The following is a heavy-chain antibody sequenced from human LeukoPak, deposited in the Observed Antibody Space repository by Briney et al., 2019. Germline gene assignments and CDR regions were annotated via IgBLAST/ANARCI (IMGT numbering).Heavy chain of an antibody. J-gene: IGHJ6*02. CDR2: INRSGST. CDR3: ARGRGLGYCSGGSCYGMDV. V-gene: IGHV4-34*01. CDR1: GGSFSGYY. Sequence: SPTLSLTCAVDGGSFSGYYWSWISQPPGKGMEWNGEINRSGSTNYNPTLKSRVTISVDTSKNQFSLKLSSVTAADTAVYYCARGRGLGYCSGGSCYGMDVWGQGTTVTVSS. D-gene: IGHD2-15*01.